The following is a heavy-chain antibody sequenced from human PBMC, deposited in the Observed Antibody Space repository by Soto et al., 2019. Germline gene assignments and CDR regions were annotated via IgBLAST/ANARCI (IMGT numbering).Heavy chain of an antibody. J-gene: IGHJ4*02. CDR1: GDSITEVS. CDR2: YDPEKGSR. CDR3: ATGPPWHYFDF. Sequence: VQSGAEVKKPGASVEVSCKVSGDSITEVSMHWVRQSPEKGLEWMGGYDPEKGSRISAQNFKGRLTMTEDTSTDTAYMKLISLETDDTAVYFCATGPPWHYFDFWGQGTLVTVSS. D-gene: IGHD5-12*01. V-gene: IGHV1-24*01.